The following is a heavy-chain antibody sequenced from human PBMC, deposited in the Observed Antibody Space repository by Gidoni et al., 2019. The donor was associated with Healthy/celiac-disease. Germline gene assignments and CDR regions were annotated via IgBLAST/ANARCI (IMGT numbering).Heavy chain of an antibody. Sequence: QVQLQESGPGLVKPSETLSLTCTVSGGSISSYYWSWIRQPPGKGLEWIGYIYYSGSTNYNPSLKSRVTISVDTSKNQFSLKLSSVTAADTAVYYCARERIPTLWGQGTLVTVSS. V-gene: IGHV4-59*12. J-gene: IGHJ4*02. CDR2: IYYSGST. CDR1: GGSISSYY. CDR3: ARERIPTL.